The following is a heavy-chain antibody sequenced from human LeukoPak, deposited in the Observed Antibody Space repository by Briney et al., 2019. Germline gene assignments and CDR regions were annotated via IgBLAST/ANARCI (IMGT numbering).Heavy chain of an antibody. J-gene: IGHJ3*02. CDR2: INPNSGGT. D-gene: IGHD1-26*01. Sequence: ASVKVSCKASGCTFTGYYMHWVRQAPGQGLEWMGWINPNSGGTNYAQKFQGRVTMTRDTSISTAYMELSRLRSDDTAVYYCARDQFSGSYWSDDAFDIWGQGTMVTVSS. CDR3: ARDQFSGSYWSDDAFDI. V-gene: IGHV1-2*02. CDR1: GCTFTGYY.